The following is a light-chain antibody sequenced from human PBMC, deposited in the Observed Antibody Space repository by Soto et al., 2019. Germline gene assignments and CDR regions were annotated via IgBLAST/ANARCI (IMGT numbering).Light chain of an antibody. CDR2: AAS. J-gene: IGKJ2*01. CDR3: QQYYSYPRT. Sequence: AIRMTQSPSSFSASTGDRVTITCRASQGISSYLAWYQQKPGKAPKLLIYAASTLQSGVPSRFSGSESSTDFTLAISCLQSEDYATYYCQQYYSYPRTFGQGTKPEIK. V-gene: IGKV1-8*01. CDR1: QGISSY.